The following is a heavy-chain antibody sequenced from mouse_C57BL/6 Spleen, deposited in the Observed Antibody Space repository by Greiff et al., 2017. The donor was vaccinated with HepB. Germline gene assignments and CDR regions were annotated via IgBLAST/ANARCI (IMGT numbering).Heavy chain of an antibody. J-gene: IGHJ3*01. V-gene: IGHV1-26*01. CDR1: GYTFTDYY. Sequence: VQLQQSGPELVKPGASVKISCKASGYTFTDYYMNWVKQSHGKSLEWIGDINPNNGGTSYNQKFKGKATLTVDKSSSTAYMELRSLTSEDSAVYYCARGGESMAYWGQGTLVTVSA. CDR2: INPNNGGT. D-gene: IGHD2-10*02. CDR3: ARGGESMAY.